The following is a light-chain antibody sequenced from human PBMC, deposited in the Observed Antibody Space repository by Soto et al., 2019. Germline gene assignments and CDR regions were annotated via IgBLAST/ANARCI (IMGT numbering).Light chain of an antibody. CDR2: AAS. CDR1: QGVDTY. Sequence: DIQLTQSPSSLSSAVGDRVTITCRASQGVDTYLAWYQQKPGKAPKLLIYAASTLQSGVPSRFSGSGSGTDFTLTISSLQPEDFAAYYCQQYTRAPSTFGRGTKVDIK. J-gene: IGKJ3*01. V-gene: IGKV1-27*01. CDR3: QQYTRAPST.